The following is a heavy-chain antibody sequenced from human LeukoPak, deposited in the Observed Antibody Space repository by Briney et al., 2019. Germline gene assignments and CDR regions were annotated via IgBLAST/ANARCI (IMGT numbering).Heavy chain of an antibody. J-gene: IGHJ6*03. D-gene: IGHD2-15*01. CDR2: IYYSGST. CDR1: GGSISSYY. Sequence: SETLSLTCTVSGGSISSYYWSWIRQHPGKGLEWIGYIYYSGSTYYNPSLKSRVTISVDTSKNQFSLKLSSVTAADTAVYYCARGRCRGGGSCYYYYYYMDVWGKGTTVTVSS. V-gene: IGHV4-59*06. CDR3: ARGRCRGGGSCYYYYYYMDV.